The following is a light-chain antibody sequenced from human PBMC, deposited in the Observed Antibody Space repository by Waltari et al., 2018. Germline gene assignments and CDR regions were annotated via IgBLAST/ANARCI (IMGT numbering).Light chain of an antibody. V-gene: IGKV4-1*01. J-gene: IGKJ3*01. CDR3: HQYYSTPFT. Sequence: DIVMTQSPESLAVSLGERATLNCTSSQTVLYRSSNKNYLAWYQVRPGQPPKLLISWASTRQSGVPDRFSGSGSGTDFTLTISSLQAEDVAVYYCHQYYSTPFTFGPGTKVDIK. CDR2: WAS. CDR1: QTVLYRSSNKNY.